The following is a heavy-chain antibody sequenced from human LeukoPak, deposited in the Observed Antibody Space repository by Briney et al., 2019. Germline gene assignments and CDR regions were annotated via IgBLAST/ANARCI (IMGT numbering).Heavy chain of an antibody. D-gene: IGHD5-18*01. CDR3: ARDPLRGYSYGDCDY. CDR1: GFTFSSYS. CDR2: ISSSSSYI. J-gene: IGHJ4*02. V-gene: IGHV3-21*01. Sequence: GGSLRLSCAASGFTFSSYSMNWVRQAPGKGLEWVSSISSSSSYIYYADSVKGRFTISRDNAKNSLYLQMNSVRAEDTAVYYCARDPLRGYSYGDCDYWGQGTLVTVSS.